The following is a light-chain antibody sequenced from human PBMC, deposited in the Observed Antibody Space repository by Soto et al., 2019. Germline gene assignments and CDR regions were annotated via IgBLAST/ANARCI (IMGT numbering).Light chain of an antibody. CDR3: QYYDSPLSARYV. CDR2: GNI. Sequence: QSVLTQPPSVSGAPGQRVTISCTGSSSNIGAGYDVHWYQQRPGTAPKLLIFGNINRPSGVPDRFSGSKSGTSASLAITGLQAEDEADYYCQYYDSPLSARYVFGTGTKLTVL. V-gene: IGLV1-40*01. J-gene: IGLJ1*01. CDR1: SSNIGAGYD.